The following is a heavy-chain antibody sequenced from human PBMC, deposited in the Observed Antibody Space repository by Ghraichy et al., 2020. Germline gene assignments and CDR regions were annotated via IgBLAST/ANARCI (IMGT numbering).Heavy chain of an antibody. CDR1: DGSITNYY. Sequence: SETLSLTFTVSDGSITNYYWSWVRQPPGKGLEWIGYVHYRGSTNYNPSLKSRVAMSVEPSKNRFSLRLSSATAADTAVYYCASGTTNFDYWGQGALVTVSS. J-gene: IGHJ4*02. D-gene: IGHD2/OR15-2a*01. CDR2: VHYRGST. V-gene: IGHV4-59*01. CDR3: ASGTTNFDY.